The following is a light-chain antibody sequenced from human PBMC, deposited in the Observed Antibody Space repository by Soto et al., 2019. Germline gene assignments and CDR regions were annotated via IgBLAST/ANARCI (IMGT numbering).Light chain of an antibody. Sequence: QSALTQPRSVSGSPGQSVTISCTGTSSDVGGYNYVSWYQQHPGKAPKLMIYDVSKRPSGVPDRFSGSKSGNTASLTISGLQAEDEADYYCCSYAGRYTVLFGGGTQLTVL. CDR2: DVS. CDR3: CSYAGRYTVL. J-gene: IGLJ2*01. CDR1: SSDVGGYNY. V-gene: IGLV2-11*01.